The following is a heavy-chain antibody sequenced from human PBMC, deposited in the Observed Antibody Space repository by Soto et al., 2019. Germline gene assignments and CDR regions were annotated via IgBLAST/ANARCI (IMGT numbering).Heavy chain of an antibody. CDR2: IVVGSGNT. Sequence: SVKVSCKASGFTFTSSAVQWVRQARGQRLEWIGWIVVGSGNTNYAQKFQERVTITRDMSTSTAYMELSSLRSEDTAVYYFAADWYGSGSYYNYWGQGTLVTVSS. J-gene: IGHJ4*02. V-gene: IGHV1-58*01. CDR3: AADWYGSGSYYNY. CDR1: GFTFTSSA. D-gene: IGHD3-10*01.